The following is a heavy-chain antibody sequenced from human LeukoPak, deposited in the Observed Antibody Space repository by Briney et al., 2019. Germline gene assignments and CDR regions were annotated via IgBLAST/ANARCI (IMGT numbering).Heavy chain of an antibody. CDR2: IYYSGSN. Sequence: SETLSLTCTVSGGSISSYYWSWIRQPPGKGLEWIGYIYYSGSNNYNSSLKNRVTISVDTSKNQLSLKLSSVTAADTAVYYCARGTYDYGGYWGQGTLVTVSS. J-gene: IGHJ4*02. D-gene: IGHD4-23*01. CDR1: GGSISSYY. CDR3: ARGTYDYGGY. V-gene: IGHV4-59*08.